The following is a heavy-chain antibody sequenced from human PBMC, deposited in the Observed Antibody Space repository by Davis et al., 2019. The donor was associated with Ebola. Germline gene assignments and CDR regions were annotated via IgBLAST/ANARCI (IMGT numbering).Heavy chain of an antibody. J-gene: IGHJ4*02. CDR3: AKSPSLRWYYYFDS. D-gene: IGHD4-23*01. V-gene: IGHV3-23*01. Sequence: PGGSLRLSCVASGFTFSSCAMNWVRQVPGKGLEWVSGISGSGGYTSYADSVKGRFTLSRDNSKTTLYLQMNNLRAEVTAIYYCAKSPSLRWYYYFDSWGQGTLVTVSS. CDR2: ISGSGGYT. CDR1: GFTFSSCA.